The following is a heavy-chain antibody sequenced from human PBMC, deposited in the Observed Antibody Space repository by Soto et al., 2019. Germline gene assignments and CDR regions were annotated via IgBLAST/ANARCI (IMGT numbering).Heavy chain of an antibody. D-gene: IGHD5-12*01. Sequence: QVQLVQSGAEVKKPGSSVKVSCKASGGTFSSYAISWVRQAPGQGLEWMGGIIPIFGTAHYAQKFQGRVTHTANGSTRASYMELGGLRAEDTAGYYWARGGGYSGYQFHPLDYWGQGTLVTVSS. CDR3: ARGGGYSGYQFHPLDY. J-gene: IGHJ4*02. CDR1: GGTFSSYA. CDR2: IIPIFGTA. V-gene: IGHV1-69*12.